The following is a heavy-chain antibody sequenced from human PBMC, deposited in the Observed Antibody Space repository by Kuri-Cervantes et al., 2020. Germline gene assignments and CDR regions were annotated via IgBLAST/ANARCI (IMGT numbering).Heavy chain of an antibody. Sequence: GGSLRLSCAASGFTFSDYYMSWIRQAPGKGLEWVSYISSSGSTIYYADSVKGRFTISRDNAKNSLYLQMNSLRSDDTAVYYCARDHRGSSTRRSGMDVWGQGTTVTVSS. D-gene: IGHD2-2*01. CDR2: ISSSGSTI. CDR1: GFTFSDYY. CDR3: ARDHRGSSTRRSGMDV. V-gene: IGHV3-11*01. J-gene: IGHJ6*02.